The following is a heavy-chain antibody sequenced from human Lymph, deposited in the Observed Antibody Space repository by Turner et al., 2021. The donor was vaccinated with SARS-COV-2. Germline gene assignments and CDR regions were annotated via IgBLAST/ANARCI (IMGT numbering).Heavy chain of an antibody. D-gene: IGHD3-10*01. J-gene: IGHJ4*02. CDR3: ARSRDLQSMVRGVDPFDY. V-gene: IGHV1-2*02. CDR1: GDTFTGYY. CDR2: SNPNRGGT. Sequence: QVQLVQSGAEVKKPGASGKGSCKASGDTFTGYYMHWVRQAPGQGLEWMGWSNPNRGGTNYAQKFQGRVTMTRDTSISTAYMELSRLRSDDTAVYYCARSRDLQSMVRGVDPFDYWGQGTLVTVSS.